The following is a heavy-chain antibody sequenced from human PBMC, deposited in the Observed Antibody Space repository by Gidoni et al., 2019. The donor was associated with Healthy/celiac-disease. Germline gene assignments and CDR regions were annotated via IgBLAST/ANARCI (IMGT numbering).Heavy chain of an antibody. V-gene: IGHV4-39*01. CDR3: ASDRALYGSGSWSGANWLFDP. CDR2: IYYSGST. Sequence: QLQLQESGPGLVKPSETLSLTCTVSGGSISSSSYYWGWIRQPPGKGLEWIGSIYYSGSTYYNPSLKSRVTISVDTSKNQFSLKLSSVTAADTAVYYCASDRALYGSGSWSGANWLFDPWGQGTLVTVSS. D-gene: IGHD3-10*01. CDR1: GGSISSSSYY. J-gene: IGHJ5*02.